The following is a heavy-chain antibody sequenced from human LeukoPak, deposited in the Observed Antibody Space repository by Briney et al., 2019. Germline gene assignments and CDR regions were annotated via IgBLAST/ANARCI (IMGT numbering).Heavy chain of an antibody. CDR1: GGSISSSSYY. V-gene: IGHV4-61*05. D-gene: IGHD6-19*01. J-gene: IGHJ5*02. Sequence: SETLSLTCTVSGGSISSSSYYWGWIRQPPGKGLEWIGYMYYSGSTNYNPSLKSRVTISVDTSQNQFSLRLTSVAAADTAVYYCARRGYSSGFYWFDPWGQGTLVTVSS. CDR3: ARRGYSSGFYWFDP. CDR2: MYYSGST.